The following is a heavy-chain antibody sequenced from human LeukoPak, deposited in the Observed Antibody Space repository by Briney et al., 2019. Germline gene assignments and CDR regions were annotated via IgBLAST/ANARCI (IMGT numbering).Heavy chain of an antibody. Sequence: PSETLSLTCAVYGGSFSGYYWSWIRQPPGKGLEWIGSIYYSGSTYYNPSLKSRVTISVDTSKNQFSLKLSSVTAADTAVYYCARTVAGSGYYFDYWGQGTLVTVSS. CDR2: IYYSGST. CDR3: ARTVAGSGYYFDY. J-gene: IGHJ4*02. CDR1: GGSFSGYY. D-gene: IGHD6-19*01. V-gene: IGHV4-34*01.